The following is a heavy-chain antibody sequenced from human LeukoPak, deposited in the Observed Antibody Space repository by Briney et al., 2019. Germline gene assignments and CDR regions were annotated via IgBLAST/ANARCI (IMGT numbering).Heavy chain of an antibody. D-gene: IGHD1-26*01. CDR1: GYTFTGYY. V-gene: IGHV1-2*02. J-gene: IGHJ4*02. Sequence: ASVKVSCKASGYTFTGYYRHWVRQAPGQGLEWMGWINPNSGGTNYAQKFQGRVTMTRDTSISTAYMELSRLRSDDTAVYYCARDSPSIVGANSWGQGTLVTVSS. CDR2: INPNSGGT. CDR3: ARDSPSIVGANS.